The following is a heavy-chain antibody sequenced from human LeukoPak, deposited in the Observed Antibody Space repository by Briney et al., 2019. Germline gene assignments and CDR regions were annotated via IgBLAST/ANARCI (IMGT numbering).Heavy chain of an antibody. V-gene: IGHV3-30-3*01. CDR3: ARERYSSGGVFDY. CDR2: ISYDGSNK. Sequence: PGGSLRLSCAASGFTFSSYAMHWVRQAPGKGLEWVAVISYDGSNKYYADSVKGRFTISRDNSKNTLYLQMNSLRAEDTAVYYCARERYSSGGVFDYWGQGTLVTVSS. CDR1: GFTFSSYA. J-gene: IGHJ4*02. D-gene: IGHD6-25*01.